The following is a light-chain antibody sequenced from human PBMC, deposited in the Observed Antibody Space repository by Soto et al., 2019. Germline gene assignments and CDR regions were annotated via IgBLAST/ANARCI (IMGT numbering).Light chain of an antibody. CDR3: QQYGTSVWT. J-gene: IGKJ1*01. CDR1: QSVNSNY. Sequence: EIVLTQSPGTLSLSPGERATLSCRASQSVNSNYLAWYQQKPGQAPRLLIYGASSRATGTPDRFSGSGSGTDFTLTISRLEPEDFAVFYCQQYGTSVWTFGQGTKVEIK. CDR2: GAS. V-gene: IGKV3-20*01.